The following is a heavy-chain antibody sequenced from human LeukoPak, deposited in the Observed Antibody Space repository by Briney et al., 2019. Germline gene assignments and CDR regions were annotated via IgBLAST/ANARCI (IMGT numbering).Heavy chain of an antibody. D-gene: IGHD6-19*01. CDR3: AKCVTGWPNWFDP. CDR1: GFTFRNYY. V-gene: IGHV3-23*01. J-gene: IGHJ5*02. CDR2: IRTSGDNT. Sequence: GRSLRLSCAASGFTFRNYYMHWVRQAPGKGLEWVSTIRTSGDNTYYADSVKGRFTISRDNSKNTLYLQMISLRAEDTALYYCAKCVTGWPNWFDPWGQGTLVTVSS.